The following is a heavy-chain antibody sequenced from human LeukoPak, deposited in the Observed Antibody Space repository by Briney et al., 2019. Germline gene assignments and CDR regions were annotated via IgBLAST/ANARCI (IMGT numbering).Heavy chain of an antibody. J-gene: IGHJ4*02. D-gene: IGHD5-18*01. CDR3: AKDLRGYSYGYRFDY. CDR1: GGSISSYY. V-gene: IGHV3-23*01. Sequence: PSETLSLTCTVSGGSISSYYWSWVRQAPGKGLEWVSAISGSGGSTYYADSVKGRFTISRDNSKNALYLQMNSLRAEDTAVYYCAKDLRGYSYGYRFDYWGQGTLVTVSS. CDR2: ISGSGGST.